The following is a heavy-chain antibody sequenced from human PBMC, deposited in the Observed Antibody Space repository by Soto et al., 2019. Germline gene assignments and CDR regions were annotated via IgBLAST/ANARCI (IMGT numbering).Heavy chain of an antibody. CDR1: GGTFSSYA. D-gene: IGHD2-2*01. CDR2: IIPIFGTA. J-gene: IGHJ6*02. CDR3: AREALIATVPAAIVGTANYYGMDV. Sequence: SVKVSCKASGGTFSSYAISWVRQAPGQGLEWMGGIIPIFGTANYAQKFQGRVTITADESTSTAYMELSSLRSEDTAVYYCAREALIATVPAAIVGTANYYGMDVWGQGTTVTVSS. V-gene: IGHV1-69*13.